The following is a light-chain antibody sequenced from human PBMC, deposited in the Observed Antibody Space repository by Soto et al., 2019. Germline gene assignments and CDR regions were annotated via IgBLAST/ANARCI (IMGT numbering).Light chain of an antibody. Sequence: LVLRQSPATLSSFAGDRVTLSWRASQYINTRLAWYQHRPGQAPRLLIYGASTRATGVPARFSGSGYVTEFSLTIRALQTEDFATYYCQQLSRYPLTFGGGTKVDIK. CDR1: QYINTR. CDR3: QQLSRYPLT. CDR2: GAS. V-gene: IGKV3-15*01. J-gene: IGKJ4*01.